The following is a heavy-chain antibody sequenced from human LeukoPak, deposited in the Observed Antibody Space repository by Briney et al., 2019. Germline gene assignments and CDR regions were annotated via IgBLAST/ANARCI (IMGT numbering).Heavy chain of an antibody. Sequence: TGGSLRLSCAASGFILNDYGMHWVRQAPGKGLEWVANIKQDGSEKYYVDSVKGRFTISRDNAKNSLYLQMNSLRAEDTAVYYCARDVTIFGVVGFDPWGQGTLVTVSS. CDR2: IKQDGSEK. CDR3: ARDVTIFGVVGFDP. D-gene: IGHD3-3*01. V-gene: IGHV3-7*01. J-gene: IGHJ5*02. CDR1: GFILNDYG.